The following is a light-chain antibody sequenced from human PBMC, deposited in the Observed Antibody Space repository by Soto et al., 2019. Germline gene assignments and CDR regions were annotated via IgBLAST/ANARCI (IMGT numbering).Light chain of an antibody. Sequence: QSVLTQPPSASGSPGQSLTISCTGTSTDVGNYNYVSWYQQHPGKAPKLMLSDVNRRPSGVPDRFSGSKSGNTASLTVSGLQAEDEADYYCSSYAGSNNWVFGGGTKLTVL. CDR1: STDVGNYNY. J-gene: IGLJ3*02. V-gene: IGLV2-8*01. CDR3: SSYAGSNNWV. CDR2: DVN.